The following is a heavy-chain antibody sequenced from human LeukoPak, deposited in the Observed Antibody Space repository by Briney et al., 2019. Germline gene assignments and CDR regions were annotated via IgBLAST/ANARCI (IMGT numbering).Heavy chain of an antibody. Sequence: GESLKISCKGSEYSFTSYWIGWVRQMPGKGLEWVGVINPGDSETRYSPSFQGQVTISADRSITTAYLQWSSLKASDTAIYYCARHYSGRNDYWGQGSLVTVSS. V-gene: IGHV5-51*01. CDR3: ARHYSGRNDY. J-gene: IGHJ4*02. CDR2: INPGDSET. CDR1: EYSFTSYW. D-gene: IGHD3-10*01.